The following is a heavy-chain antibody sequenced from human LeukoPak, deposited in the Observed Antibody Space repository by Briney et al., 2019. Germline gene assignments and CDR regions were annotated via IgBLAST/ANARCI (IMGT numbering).Heavy chain of an antibody. CDR1: GFTFSSYS. Sequence: GGSLRLSCAASGFTFSSYSMHWVRQAPGKGLEWVAVISYDGINKYYADSVKGRFTISRDNSKNTLYLQMNSLRTEDTAVYYCAKNYDSSGYPGYWGQGTLVTVSS. V-gene: IGHV3-30-3*01. J-gene: IGHJ4*02. CDR3: AKNYDSSGYPGY. D-gene: IGHD3-22*01. CDR2: ISYDGINK.